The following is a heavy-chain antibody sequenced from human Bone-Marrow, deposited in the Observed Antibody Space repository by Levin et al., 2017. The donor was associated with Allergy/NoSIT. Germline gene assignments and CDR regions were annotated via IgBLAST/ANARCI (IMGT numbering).Heavy chain of an antibody. Sequence: SQTLSLTCTVSGGSIRSSSYYWAWIRQPPGKGLEWIGSIYYNGYTYYNPSLKSRVTISVDTSKNQFSLKLSSVTAADTSVYYCARQDTYGFRRGFDPWGQGTLVSVSS. CDR1: GGSIRSSSYY. J-gene: IGHJ5*02. CDR2: IYYNGYT. CDR3: ARQDTYGFRRGFDP. D-gene: IGHD5-18*01. V-gene: IGHV4-39*01.